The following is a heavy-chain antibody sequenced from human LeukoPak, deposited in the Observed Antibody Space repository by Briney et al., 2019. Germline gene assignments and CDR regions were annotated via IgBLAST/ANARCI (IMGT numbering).Heavy chain of an antibody. CDR1: GGSISNYY. V-gene: IGHV4-59*01. D-gene: IGHD3-16*01. CDR3: AGGFDSNPED. J-gene: IGHJ4*02. CDR2: IYYSGST. Sequence: SETLSLTCTVSGGSISNYYWSWIRQPPGKGLEWIGYIYYSGSTNYNPSLKSRVTISVDTSKNQFSLKLSSVTAADTAVYYCAGGFDSNPEDWGQGTLVIVSS.